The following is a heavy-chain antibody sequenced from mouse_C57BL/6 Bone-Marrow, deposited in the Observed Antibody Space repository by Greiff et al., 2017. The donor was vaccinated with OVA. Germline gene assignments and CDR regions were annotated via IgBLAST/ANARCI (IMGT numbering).Heavy chain of an antibody. CDR1: GYSITSGYD. CDR2: ISYSGST. CDR3: ARGDCPWFAY. D-gene: IGHD3-3*01. J-gene: IGHJ3*01. V-gene: IGHV3-1*01. Sequence: EVKLVESGPGMVKPSQSLSLTCTVTGYSITSGYDWHWIRHFPGNKLEWMGYISYSGSTNYNPSLKSRISITHDTSKNHFFLKLNSVTTEDTATYYCARGDCPWFAYWGQGTLVTVSA.